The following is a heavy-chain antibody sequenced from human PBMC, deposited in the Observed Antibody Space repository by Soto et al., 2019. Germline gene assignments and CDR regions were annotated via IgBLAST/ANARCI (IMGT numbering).Heavy chain of an antibody. Sequence: SETLSLTCAVSGYSISSGYYWGWIRQPPGKGLEWIGSIYHSGSTYYNPSLKSRVTISVDTSKNQFSLKLSSVTAADTAVYYCARRSEQQLVTRNWFDPWGQGTLVTV. CDR3: ARRSEQQLVTRNWFDP. CDR2: IYHSGST. V-gene: IGHV4-38-2*01. J-gene: IGHJ5*02. CDR1: GYSISSGYY. D-gene: IGHD6-13*01.